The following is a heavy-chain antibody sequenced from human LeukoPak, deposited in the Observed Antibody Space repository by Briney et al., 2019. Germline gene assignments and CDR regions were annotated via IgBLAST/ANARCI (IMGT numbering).Heavy chain of an antibody. Sequence: GGSLRLSCAASGFTFSSYWMSWVRQAPGKGLEWVSGIRVTDNTYYADSVKGRFTISRDNSENTLYLQMSGLRAEDTAVYYCVRVRDYYSSGSYDLNWFDPWGQGTLVTVSS. CDR1: GFTFSSYW. CDR2: IRVTDNT. D-gene: IGHD3-10*01. V-gene: IGHV3-23*01. J-gene: IGHJ5*02. CDR3: VRVRDYYSSGSYDLNWFDP.